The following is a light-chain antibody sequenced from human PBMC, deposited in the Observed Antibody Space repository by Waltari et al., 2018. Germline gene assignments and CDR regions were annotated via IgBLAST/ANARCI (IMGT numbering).Light chain of an antibody. J-gene: IGLJ2*01. CDR2: DVS. CDR1: SSDVGGYKY. CDR3: SSYTSSSPVV. Sequence: QSALTQPASVSGSPGQSITISCTGTSSDVGGYKYVSWYQQHPGKAPKLMLYDVSNRPSGVSNRFAGSKSGNTASLTISGRQAEDEADYYCSSYTSSSPVVFGGGTKLTVL. V-gene: IGLV2-14*03.